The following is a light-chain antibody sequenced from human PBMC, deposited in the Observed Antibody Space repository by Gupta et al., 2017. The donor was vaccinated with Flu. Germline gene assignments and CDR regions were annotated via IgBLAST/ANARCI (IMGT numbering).Light chain of an antibody. CDR1: QSVSSNF. CDR3: QQYGSSPST. CDR2: AAS. J-gene: IGKJ2*01. V-gene: IGKV3-20*01. Sequence: PGERATLSCRASQSVSSNFLAWYQQKPGQAPRLLIYAASSRATGIPDRFSGSGSGTDFTLTISRLEPEDFAVYYCQQYGSSPSTFGQGTKLEIK.